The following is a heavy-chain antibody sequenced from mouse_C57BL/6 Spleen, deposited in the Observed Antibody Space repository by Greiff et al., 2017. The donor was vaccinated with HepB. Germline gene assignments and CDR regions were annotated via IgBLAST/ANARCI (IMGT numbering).Heavy chain of an antibody. Sequence: EVKVEESGGGLVKPGGSLKLSCAASGFTFSDYGMHWVRQAPEKGLEWVAYISSGSSTIYYADTVKGRFTISRDNAKNTLFLQMTSLRSEDTAMYYCANWGFDYWGQGTTLTVSS. D-gene: IGHD4-1*01. V-gene: IGHV5-17*01. CDR2: ISSGSSTI. CDR3: ANWGFDY. J-gene: IGHJ2*01. CDR1: GFTFSDYG.